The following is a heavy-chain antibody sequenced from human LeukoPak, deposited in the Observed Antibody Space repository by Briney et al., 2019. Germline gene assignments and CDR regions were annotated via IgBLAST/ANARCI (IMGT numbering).Heavy chain of an antibody. CDR2: MNPNSGNT. J-gene: IGHJ3*02. CDR1: GYTFTSYD. D-gene: IGHD3-22*01. Sequence: ASVKVSCKASGYTFTSYDINWVRQATGQGLEWMGWMNPNSGNTGYAQKFQGRVTMTRNTSISTAYMELSSLRSEDTAVYYCAKSWRYYDSSGYYAFDIWGQGTMVTVSS. CDR3: AKSWRYYDSSGYYAFDI. V-gene: IGHV1-8*01.